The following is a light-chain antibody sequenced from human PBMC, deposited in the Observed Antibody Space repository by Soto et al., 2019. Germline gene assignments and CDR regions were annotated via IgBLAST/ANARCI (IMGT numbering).Light chain of an antibody. CDR1: QSSSTW. CDR3: QQYNTYPLT. CDR2: KAS. Sequence: DIRMTQSPSTLSASVGDRVTITGRASQSSSTWLAWYQQKPGKAPKLLIYKASSLEGGVPSRFGGSGSGTLFTITISSLHPDDFATYYCQQYNTYPLTFGGGTTVDIK. J-gene: IGKJ4*01. V-gene: IGKV1-5*03.